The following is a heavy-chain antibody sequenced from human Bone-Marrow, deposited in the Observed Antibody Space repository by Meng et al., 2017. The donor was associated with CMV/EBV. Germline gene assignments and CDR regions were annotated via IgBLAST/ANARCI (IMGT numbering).Heavy chain of an antibody. Sequence: GESLKISCAASGFTVSSYYITWVRQAPGKGLEWVSIIYSAGSTYYADSVKGRFTISRDNSKNTLYLQMDSLRAEDTAVYYCAKSLTYFHYHGMDVWGQGTTVTVSS. CDR1: GFTVSSYY. CDR3: AKSLTYFHYHGMDV. V-gene: IGHV3-53*01. D-gene: IGHD4/OR15-4a*01. CDR2: IYSAGST. J-gene: IGHJ6*02.